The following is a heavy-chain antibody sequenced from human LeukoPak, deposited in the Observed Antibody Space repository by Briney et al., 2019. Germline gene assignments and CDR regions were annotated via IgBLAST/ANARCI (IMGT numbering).Heavy chain of an antibody. CDR1: GGTFSSYA. V-gene: IGHV1-69*13. CDR3: ARGIQNYYYYGMDV. J-gene: IGHJ6*02. D-gene: IGHD1-1*01. CDR2: IIPIFGTA. Sequence: SVKVSRKASGGTFSSYAISWVRQAPGQGLEWMGGIIPIFGTANYAQKFQGRVTITADESTSTAYMELSSLRSEDTAVYYCARGIQNYYYYGMDVWGQGTTVTVSS.